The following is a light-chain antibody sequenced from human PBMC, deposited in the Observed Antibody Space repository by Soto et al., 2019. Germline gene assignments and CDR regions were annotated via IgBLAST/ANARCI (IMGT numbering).Light chain of an antibody. CDR2: DAS. V-gene: IGKV1-5*01. CDR3: QQYNTYPWT. Sequence: DIQMTQSPATLSASVGDRVTITCRASQSISSWLAWYQQKPGKVPKLLIDDASSLESGVPSRFSGSRSGTEFTLTISSLQPADFATYYCQQYNTYPWTFGQGTKVEIK. J-gene: IGKJ1*01. CDR1: QSISSW.